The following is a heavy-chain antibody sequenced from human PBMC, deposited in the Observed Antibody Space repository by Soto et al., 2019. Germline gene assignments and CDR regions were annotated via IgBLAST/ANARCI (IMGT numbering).Heavy chain of an antibody. V-gene: IGHV3-23*01. Sequence: GGSLRLSCAASGFTFSSYAMSWVRQAPGKGLEWVSTISGSGGSTYYADSVKGRFTISRDNSKNTLYLQMSSLRPEDTAVYYCVKGGGSGTTAYYGMDVWGQGTTVTVSS. CDR2: ISGSGGST. J-gene: IGHJ6*02. CDR1: GFTFSSYA. CDR3: VKGGGSGTTAYYGMDV. D-gene: IGHD1-1*01.